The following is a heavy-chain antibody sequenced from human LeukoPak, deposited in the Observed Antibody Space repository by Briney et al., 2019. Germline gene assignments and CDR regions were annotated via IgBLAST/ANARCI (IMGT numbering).Heavy chain of an antibody. CDR1: GFTFSSYS. V-gene: IGHV3-74*01. J-gene: IGHJ6*02. Sequence: GGSLRLSCAASGFTFSSYSMHWVRQVPGKGLVWVSHINSDGSSTSYADSVKGRFTISRDNAKNTLYLQMNSLRAEDTAVYHCVGSGILTDYYYFYYSGMDVWGQGTTVTVS. CDR2: INSDGSST. D-gene: IGHD3-9*01. CDR3: VGSGILTDYYYFYYSGMDV.